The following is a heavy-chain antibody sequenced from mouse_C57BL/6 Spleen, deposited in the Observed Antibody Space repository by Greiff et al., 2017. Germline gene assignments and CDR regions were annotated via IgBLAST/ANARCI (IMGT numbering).Heavy chain of an antibody. CDR2: INPNYGTT. CDR3: ARSGYYGSSYWYFDV. D-gene: IGHD1-1*01. J-gene: IGHJ1*03. CDR1: GYSFTDYN. V-gene: IGHV1-39*01. Sequence: QLLESGPELVKPGASVKISCKASGYSFTDYNMNWVKQSNGKSLEWIGVINPNYGTTSYNQKFKGKATLTVDQSSSTASMQLNSLTSEDSAVYYCARSGYYGSSYWYFDVWGTGTTVTVSS.